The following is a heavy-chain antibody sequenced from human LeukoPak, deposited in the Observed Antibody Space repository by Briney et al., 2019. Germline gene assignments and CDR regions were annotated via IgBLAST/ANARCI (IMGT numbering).Heavy chain of an antibody. V-gene: IGHV4-39*01. CDR3: ARRPSSIAPDY. D-gene: IGHD6-6*01. CDR1: GGSISSYY. J-gene: IGHJ4*02. CDR2: IYYSGST. Sequence: SETLSLTCTVSGGSISSYYWGWIRQPPGKGLEWIGSIYYSGSTYYNPSLKSRVTISVDTSKNQFSLKLSSVTAADTAVYYCARRPSSIAPDYWGQGTLVTVSS.